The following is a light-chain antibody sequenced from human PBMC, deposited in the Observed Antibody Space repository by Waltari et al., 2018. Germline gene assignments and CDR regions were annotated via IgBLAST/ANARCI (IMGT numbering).Light chain of an antibody. CDR3: AAWDDSLNGRWV. Sequence: QSVLTQPPSESGTPGQRVTISCSGSYSNIGNNVVNWYQQVPGTTPKRLNYRNGQRPSGFPDRISGSKSGTSASLAISGLQSEDEAQYYCAAWDDSLNGRWVFGGGTKLTVL. CDR2: RNG. J-gene: IGLJ2*01. V-gene: IGLV1-44*01. CDR1: YSNIGNNV.